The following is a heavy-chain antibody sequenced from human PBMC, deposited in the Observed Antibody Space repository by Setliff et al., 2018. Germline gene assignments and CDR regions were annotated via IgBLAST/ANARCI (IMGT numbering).Heavy chain of an antibody. V-gene: IGHV4-39*07. CDR3: ARAPRYFDPTGSYFDY. J-gene: IGHJ4*02. D-gene: IGHD3-9*01. CDR2: MYYGGGGST. Sequence: TLSLTCTVSGASVSGNSYYWGWIRQPPGKGLEWIGSMYYGGGGSTYYNASLKSRVTISVDTSKNQFSLKLNSVTAADTAVYCCARAPRYFDPTGSYFDYWGQGTLVTVSS. CDR1: GASVSGNSYY.